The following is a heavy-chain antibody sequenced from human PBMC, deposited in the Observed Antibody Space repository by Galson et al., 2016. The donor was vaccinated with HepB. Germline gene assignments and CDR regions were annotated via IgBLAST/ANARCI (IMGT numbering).Heavy chain of an antibody. J-gene: IGHJ4*02. CDR3: ARGTRNAFDY. V-gene: IGHV6-1*01. CDR2: TYYRSKWYY. Sequence: CAISGDSVSGNGAAAWNWFRQSPSRDLEWLGRTYYRSKWYYEYALSVTSRITISPDTSKNQFSLQLNSVTPEDAAVYFCARGTRNAFDYWGQGTLVTVSS. D-gene: IGHD1-14*01. CDR1: GDSVSGNGAAA.